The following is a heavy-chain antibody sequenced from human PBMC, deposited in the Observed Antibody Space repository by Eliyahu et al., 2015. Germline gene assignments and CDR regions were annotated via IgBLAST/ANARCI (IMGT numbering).Heavy chain of an antibody. Sequence: QVQLVESGGGVVQPGRSLRLSCAASGFPFRTFTLHWVRPTPGQGVEWVAVISYDGSQKTYADSMKGRFTISRDNSKNTLYLQMNSLRADDTAVYYCARAETSRWHYFDNWGQGTLVTVSS. CDR1: GFPFRTFT. CDR2: ISYDGSQK. D-gene: IGHD2-15*01. J-gene: IGHJ4*02. CDR3: ARAETSRWHYFDN. V-gene: IGHV3-30*04.